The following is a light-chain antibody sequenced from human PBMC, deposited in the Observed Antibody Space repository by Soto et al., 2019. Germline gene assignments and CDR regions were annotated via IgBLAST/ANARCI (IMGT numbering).Light chain of an antibody. J-gene: IGKJ4*01. V-gene: IGKV3-20*01. CDR2: GAS. CDR3: QQYGSAPLT. CDR1: QSVRSSY. Sequence: EIVLTQAPGTPSLSPGESATLSCRASQSVRSSYVAWYQQKPGQAPRLLIYGASSRATGIPDRFSGSGSGTDFTLTISRLEPEDFAVYYCQQYGSAPLTFGGGTKVEIK.